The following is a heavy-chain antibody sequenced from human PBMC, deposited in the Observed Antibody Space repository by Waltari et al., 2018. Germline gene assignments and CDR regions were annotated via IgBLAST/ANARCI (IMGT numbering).Heavy chain of an antibody. D-gene: IGHD3-9*01. CDR1: GGSISSLTYY. Sequence: QLQLQESGPGLVKPSETLSLTCTVSGGSISSLTYYWAWIRQTPGKGLECIGSIYYSGTTYHNPSLKSRITISIDTSQNQFSLKLYSVTAADTAVYYCARLPLNYAVDVWGQGTTVTVSS. CDR3: ARLPLNYAVDV. CDR2: IYYSGTT. J-gene: IGHJ6*02. V-gene: IGHV4-39*07.